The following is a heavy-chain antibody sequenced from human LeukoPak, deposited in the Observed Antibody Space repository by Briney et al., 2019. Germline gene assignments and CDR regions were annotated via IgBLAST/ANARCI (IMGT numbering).Heavy chain of an antibody. D-gene: IGHD4-11*01. Sequence: ASVKVSCKASGYTFTGYYMHWVRQAPGQGLEWMGWINPNSGGTNYAQKFQGRVTMTRDTSISTAYMELSRLRSDDTAVYYCGRGGGVTTVIGAHWGQGTLVTVSS. CDR2: INPNSGGT. CDR3: GRGGGVTTVIGAH. CDR1: GYTFTGYY. V-gene: IGHV1-2*02. J-gene: IGHJ4*02.